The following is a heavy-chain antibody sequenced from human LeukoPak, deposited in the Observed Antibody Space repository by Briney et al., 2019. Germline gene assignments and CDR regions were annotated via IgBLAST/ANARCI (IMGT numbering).Heavy chain of an antibody. J-gene: IGHJ4*02. Sequence: SSETLSLTCAVYGGSFSGYYWSWIRQPPGKGLEWIGEINHSGSTNYNPSLKSRVTISVDTSKNQFSLKLSSVTAADTAVYYCARQWGTYLGYYFDYWGQGTLVTVSS. D-gene: IGHD3-16*01. CDR3: ARQWGTYLGYYFDY. CDR1: GGSFSGYY. V-gene: IGHV4-34*01. CDR2: INHSGST.